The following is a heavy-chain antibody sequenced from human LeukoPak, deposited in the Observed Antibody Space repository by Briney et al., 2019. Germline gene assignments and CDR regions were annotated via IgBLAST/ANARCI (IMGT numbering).Heavy chain of an antibody. CDR2: ISGNGGKT. V-gene: IGHV3-23*01. J-gene: IGHJ4*02. Sequence: GGSLRLSCAASGFTFSTYGMSWVRQAPGKGLEWVSAISGNGGKTYYADSVRGRFTISRDNSKNTLYLQMNSLRADDTAVYYCAKDLNWGLDYWGQGTLVTVSS. CDR1: GFTFSTYG. D-gene: IGHD7-27*01. CDR3: AKDLNWGLDY.